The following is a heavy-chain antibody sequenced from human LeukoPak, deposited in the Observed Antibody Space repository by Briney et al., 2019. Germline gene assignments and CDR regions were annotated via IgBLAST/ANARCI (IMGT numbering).Heavy chain of an antibody. V-gene: IGHV1-46*01. CDR3: ARDRVLRGRRGFFDY. D-gene: IGHD3-10*01. CDR2: INPSGGST. J-gene: IGHJ4*02. CDR1: GYTFTSYN. Sequence: ASVKVSCKASGYTFTSYNMDWVRQAPGQGLEWMGIINPSGGSTSYAQNFQGRVTMTRDMSTSTVYMELSSLRSEDTAVYYCARDRVLRGRRGFFDYWGQGTLVTVSS.